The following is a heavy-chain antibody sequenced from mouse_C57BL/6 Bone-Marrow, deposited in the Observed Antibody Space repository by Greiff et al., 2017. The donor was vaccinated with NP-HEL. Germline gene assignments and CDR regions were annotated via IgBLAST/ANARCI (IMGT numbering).Heavy chain of an antibody. CDR1: GYTFTTYP. D-gene: IGHD1-1*01. J-gene: IGHJ2*01. V-gene: IGHV1-47*01. CDR2: FHPYNDDT. CDR3: ARHRYYGSSYVDYFDY. Sequence: QVQLKQSGAELVKPGASVKMSCKASGYTFTTYPIEWMKQNHGKSLEWIGNFHPYNDDTKYNEKFKGKATLTVEKSSSTVYLELSRLTSDDSAVYYCARHRYYGSSYVDYFDYWGQGTTLTVSS.